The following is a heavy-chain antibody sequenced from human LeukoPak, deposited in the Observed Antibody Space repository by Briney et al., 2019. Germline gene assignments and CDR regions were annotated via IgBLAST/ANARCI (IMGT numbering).Heavy chain of an antibody. J-gene: IGHJ4*02. Sequence: GGSLRLSCVASGFTFGSYWMSWVRQASGKGLVWVANIKQDGSETYYVDSVRGRFTISRDNAENSLFLQMSSLRGEDTAVYYCARSPSVVVPGDYWGQGTLVTVSS. CDR2: IKQDGSET. CDR1: GFTFGSYW. CDR3: ARSPSVVVPGDY. D-gene: IGHD2-15*01. V-gene: IGHV3-7*01.